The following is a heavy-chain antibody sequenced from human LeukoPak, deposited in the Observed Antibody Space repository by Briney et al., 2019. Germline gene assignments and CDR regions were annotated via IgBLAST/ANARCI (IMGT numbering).Heavy chain of an antibody. CDR3: ARDLYRIVVVPHYFDY. Sequence: GGSLRLSCAASESTFNSYWMSWVRQAPGKGLEWVANIKQDGSEKYYVDSVKGRFTISRDNAKNSLYLQMNSLRAEDTAMYYCARDLYRIVVVPHYFDYWGQGTLVTVSS. J-gene: IGHJ4*02. V-gene: IGHV3-7*01. CDR1: ESTFNSYW. CDR2: IKQDGSEK. D-gene: IGHD3-22*01.